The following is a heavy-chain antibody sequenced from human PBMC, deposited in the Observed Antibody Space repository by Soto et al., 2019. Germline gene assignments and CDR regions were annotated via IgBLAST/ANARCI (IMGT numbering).Heavy chain of an antibody. Sequence: QVQLVQSGAEVRKPGASVKVSCKASGYTFSTSGMTWLRQAPGQGLEWMGWISTYNGDTNDAPKFQTRVTMTSDTATSTVYMELRSLRSDDTAVYYCARAGAAPYYYCGMDVWGQGTRVTVSS. CDR3: ARAGAAPYYYCGMDV. CDR1: GYTFSTSG. CDR2: ISTYNGDT. D-gene: IGHD2-15*01. V-gene: IGHV1-18*01. J-gene: IGHJ6*02.